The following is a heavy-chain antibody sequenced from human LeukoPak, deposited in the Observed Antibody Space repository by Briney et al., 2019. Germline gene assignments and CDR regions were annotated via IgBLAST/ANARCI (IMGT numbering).Heavy chain of an antibody. V-gene: IGHV3-30*02. CDR1: GFTFSSFG. D-gene: IGHD1-14*01. Sequence: GGSLRLSCAASGFTFSSFGMHWVRQAPGKGLDWVAFTRYDASRIFYADSVKGRFTISRDNSKNTLYLQMNSLRTEDTAVYYCASDNRFEAEVPMLGYWGQGTLVTVSS. J-gene: IGHJ4*02. CDR3: ASDNRFEAEVPMLGY. CDR2: TRYDASRI.